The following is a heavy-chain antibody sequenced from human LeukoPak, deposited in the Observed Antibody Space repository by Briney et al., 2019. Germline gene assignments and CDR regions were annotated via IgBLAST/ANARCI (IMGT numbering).Heavy chain of an antibody. Sequence: GRSLRLSCAASGFTFSSYGMHWVRQAPGKGLEWVAVISYYGSNKYYADSVKGRFTISRDNSKNTLYLQMNSLRAEDTAVYYCAKGLPDYYDSSGHTVDFDYWGQGTLVTVSS. CDR3: AKGLPDYYDSSGHTVDFDY. D-gene: IGHD3-22*01. J-gene: IGHJ4*02. V-gene: IGHV3-30*18. CDR2: ISYYGSNK. CDR1: GFTFSSYG.